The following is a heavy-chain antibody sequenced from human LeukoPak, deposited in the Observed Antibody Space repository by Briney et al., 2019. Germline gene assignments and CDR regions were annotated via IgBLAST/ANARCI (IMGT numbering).Heavy chain of an antibody. J-gene: IGHJ4*02. Sequence: ASVKVSCKVSGYTLTELSMHWVRQAPGRGLEWMGGFDPEDGETIYAQKFQGRVTMTEDTSTDTAYMELSSLRSEDTAVYYCATSLLASFITMIGDNYWGQGTLVTVSS. CDR1: GYTLTELS. D-gene: IGHD3-22*01. CDR2: FDPEDGET. CDR3: ATSLLASFITMIGDNY. V-gene: IGHV1-24*01.